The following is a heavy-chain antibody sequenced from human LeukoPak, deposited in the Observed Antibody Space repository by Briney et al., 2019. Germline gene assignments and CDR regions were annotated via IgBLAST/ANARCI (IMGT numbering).Heavy chain of an antibody. D-gene: IGHD2-15*01. J-gene: IGHJ3*02. CDR1: GGSISSSSYY. V-gene: IGHV4-39*07. Sequence: SETLALTCTVSGGSISSSSYYWGWIRQPPGKGLDGFGHTYYSGSTYYNLSLKTRVTISLDTSQNQFSLKLSSVTAADTAVYYCAGIPPPFRCSAGSCYSNAFDIWGQGTMVTVSS. CDR3: AGIPPPFRCSAGSCYSNAFDI. CDR2: TYYSGST.